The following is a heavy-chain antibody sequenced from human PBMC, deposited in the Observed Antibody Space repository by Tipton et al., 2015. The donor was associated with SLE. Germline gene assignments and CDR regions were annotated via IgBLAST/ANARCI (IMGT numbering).Heavy chain of an antibody. V-gene: IGHV3-48*03. CDR3: ARDLGGRGAFDI. D-gene: IGHD3-16*01. CDR1: GFTFSSYE. CDR2: ISSSGSTI. Sequence: SLRLSCAASGFTFSSYEMNWVRQAPGKGLEWASYISSSGSTIYYADSVKGRFTISRDNAKNSLYLQMNSLRAEDTAVYYCARDLGGRGAFDIWGQGTMVTVSS. J-gene: IGHJ3*02.